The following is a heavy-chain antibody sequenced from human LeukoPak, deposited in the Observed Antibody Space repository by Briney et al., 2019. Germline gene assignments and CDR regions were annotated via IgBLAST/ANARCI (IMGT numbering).Heavy chain of an antibody. CDR2: IYYSGST. Sequence: PAETLSLTCTVAGDSISRYYWSWLRQPPGKGLEWLGYIYYSGSTNYNPSLKSRVTISVDTSKNQFSLKLSSVTAADTAVYYCARVRNRYCSSTSCYTAYLVGAFDIWGQGTMVTVSS. CDR3: ARVRNRYCSSTSCYTAYLVGAFDI. D-gene: IGHD2-2*02. CDR1: GDSISRYY. J-gene: IGHJ3*02. V-gene: IGHV4-59*12.